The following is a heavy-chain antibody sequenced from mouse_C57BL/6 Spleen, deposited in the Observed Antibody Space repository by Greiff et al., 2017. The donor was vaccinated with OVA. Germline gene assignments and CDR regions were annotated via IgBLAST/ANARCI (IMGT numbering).Heavy chain of an antibody. V-gene: IGHV14-4*01. Sequence: EVQLQESGAELVRPGASVKLSCTSSGFNIKDDYMPWVKQRPEQGLEWIGWIDPENGDTEYASKFQGKATITADTSSNTAYLQLSSLTSEDTAVYYCTTLYDYGAMDYWGQGTSVTVSS. CDR3: TTLYDYGAMDY. CDR2: IDPENGDT. D-gene: IGHD2-4*01. CDR1: GFNIKDDY. J-gene: IGHJ4*01.